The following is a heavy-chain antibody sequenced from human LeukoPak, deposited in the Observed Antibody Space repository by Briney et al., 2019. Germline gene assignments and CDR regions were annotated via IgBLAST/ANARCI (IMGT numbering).Heavy chain of an antibody. V-gene: IGHV3-23*01. CDR3: AKGHGDYIPAEYLQH. D-gene: IGHD4-17*01. CDR1: GFTFSNCS. CDR2: IGRYGGRK. J-gene: IGHJ1*01. Sequence: GGSLRLSCASSGFTFSNCSMNWVRQARGKGLEWVSAIGRYGGRKYYADSVKGRFTISRDNSQNTLSLQMNSPKAEDTALYYCAKGHGDYIPAEYLQHWGQGTLVTVSS.